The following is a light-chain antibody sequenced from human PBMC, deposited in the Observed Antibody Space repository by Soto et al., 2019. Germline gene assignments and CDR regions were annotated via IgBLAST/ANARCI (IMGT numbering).Light chain of an antibody. Sequence: QPVLTQPPSASGTPGQRVTISCSGSSSDIGSGTVNWYQQLPGTAPKLLIYNNDRRPSGVPDRFSGSKSGTSASLAINGLESEDEADYYCATWDDSLNGPRAVFSGGTQLTVL. CDR3: ATWDDSLNGPRAV. CDR2: NND. CDR1: SSDIGSGT. J-gene: IGLJ7*01. V-gene: IGLV1-44*01.